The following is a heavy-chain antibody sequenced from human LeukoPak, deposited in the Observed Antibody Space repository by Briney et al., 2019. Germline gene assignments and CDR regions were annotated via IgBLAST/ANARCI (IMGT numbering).Heavy chain of an antibody. D-gene: IGHD3-22*01. CDR2: IYYSGST. CDR1: GGSISSYY. V-gene: IGHV4-59*01. Sequence: SETLSLTCTVSGGSISSYYWSWIRQPPGKGLEWIGYIYYSGSTNYYPSLKSRVTISVDTSKNQFSLKLGSVTAADTAVYYCARFPFYYDDSSGYYPSPHAFDIWGQGTMVTVSS. J-gene: IGHJ3*02. CDR3: ARFPFYYDDSSGYYPSPHAFDI.